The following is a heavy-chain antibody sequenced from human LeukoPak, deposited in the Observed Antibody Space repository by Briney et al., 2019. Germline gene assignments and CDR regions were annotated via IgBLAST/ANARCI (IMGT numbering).Heavy chain of an antibody. CDR1: GYSISSGYY. J-gene: IGHJ5*02. CDR3: ARGVGGYCSGGSCYSGPNWFDP. Sequence: SETLSLTCTVSGYSISSGYYWGWIRQPPGKGLEWIGSIYHSGSTYYNPSLKSRVTISADTSKNQFSLKLSSVTAADTAVYYCARGVGGYCSGGSCYSGPNWFDPWGQGTLVTVSS. V-gene: IGHV4-38-2*02. CDR2: IYHSGST. D-gene: IGHD2-15*01.